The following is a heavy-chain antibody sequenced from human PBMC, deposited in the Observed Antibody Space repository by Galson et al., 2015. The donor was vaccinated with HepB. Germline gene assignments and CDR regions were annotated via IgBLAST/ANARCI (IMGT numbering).Heavy chain of an antibody. CDR3: ARAGDIVVVPAADYYYYMDV. CDR2: ISAYNGNT. D-gene: IGHD2-2*01. V-gene: IGHV1-18*01. Sequence: SVKVSCKASGYTFTSYAMNWVRQAPGQGLEWMGWISAYNGNTNYAQKLQGRVTMTTDTSTSTAYMELRSLRSDDTAVYYCARAGDIVVVPAADYYYYMDVWGKGTTVTVSS. CDR1: GYTFTSYA. J-gene: IGHJ6*03.